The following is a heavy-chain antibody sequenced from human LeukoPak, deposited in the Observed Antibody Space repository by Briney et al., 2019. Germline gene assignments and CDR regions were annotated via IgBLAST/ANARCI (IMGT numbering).Heavy chain of an antibody. CDR2: ISYDGSNK. V-gene: IGHV3-30*18. Sequence: DPGGSLRLSCAASGFTFSSYGMHWVRQAPGKGLEWVAVISYDGSNKYYADSVKGRFTISRDNSKNTLYLQMNSLRAEDTAVYYCAKGGSYYRDAFDIWGQGTMVTVSS. D-gene: IGHD1-26*01. J-gene: IGHJ3*02. CDR3: AKGGSYYRDAFDI. CDR1: GFTFSSYG.